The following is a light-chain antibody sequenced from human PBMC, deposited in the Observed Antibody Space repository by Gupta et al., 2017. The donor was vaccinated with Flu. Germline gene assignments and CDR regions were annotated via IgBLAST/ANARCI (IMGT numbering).Light chain of an antibody. V-gene: IGLV3-21*02. CDR1: NIGRKS. CDR3: QVWGSSTDHLV. J-gene: IGLJ3*02. CDR2: DDS. Sequence: SYVLTQAPSVSVAPGQTASITCGGNNIGRKSVHWYQQKPGQAPALVVHDDSDRPPGIPERFSGSNSVNTATLTISSVEAGDEADYYCQVWGSSTDHLVFGGGTKLTVL.